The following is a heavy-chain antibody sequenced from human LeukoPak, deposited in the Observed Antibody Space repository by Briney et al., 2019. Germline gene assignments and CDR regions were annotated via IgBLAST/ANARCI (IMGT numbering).Heavy chain of an antibody. D-gene: IGHD3-16*01. CDR3: ARMMDYYYYMDV. V-gene: IGHV1-8*01. CDR2: MNPNSGNT. Sequence: ASVKVSCKASGYTLTSYDINWVRQATGQGLEWMGWMNPNSGNTGYAQKFQGRVTMTRNTSISTAYMELSSLRSEDTAVYYCARMMDYYYYMDVWGKGTTVTVSS. J-gene: IGHJ6*03. CDR1: GYTLTSYD.